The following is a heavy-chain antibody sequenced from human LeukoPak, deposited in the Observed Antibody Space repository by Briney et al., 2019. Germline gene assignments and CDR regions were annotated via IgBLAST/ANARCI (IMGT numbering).Heavy chain of an antibody. CDR1: GFTFSSYG. D-gene: IGHD3-3*01. J-gene: IGHJ5*02. CDR3: ARDGSIHYDFWSGYSYNWFDP. CDR2: IWYDGSNK. V-gene: IGHV3-33*01. Sequence: PGGPLRLSCAASGFTFSSYGMHWVRQAPGKGLEWVAVIWYDGSNKYYADSVKGRFTISRDNSKNTLYLQMNSLRAEDTAVYYCARDGSIHYDFWSGYSYNWFDPWGQGTLVTVSS.